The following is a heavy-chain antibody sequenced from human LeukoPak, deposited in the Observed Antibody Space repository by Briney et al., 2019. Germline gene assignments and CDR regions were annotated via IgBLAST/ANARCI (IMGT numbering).Heavy chain of an antibody. J-gene: IGHJ6*02. V-gene: IGHV1-8*02. CDR2: MNPNSGNT. CDR1: GYTFTGYY. CDR3: ASYCTSCYMSGMDV. Sequence: ASVKVSCKASGYTFTGYYMHWVRQAPGQGLEWMGWMNPNSGNTGYAQKFQGRVTMTRNTSISTAYMELSSLRSEDTAVYYCASYCTSCYMSGMDVWGQGTTVTVSS. D-gene: IGHD2-2*02.